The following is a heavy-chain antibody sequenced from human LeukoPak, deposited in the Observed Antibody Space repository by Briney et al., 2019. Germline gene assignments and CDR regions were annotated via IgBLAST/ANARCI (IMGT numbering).Heavy chain of an antibody. CDR2: IYYSGST. V-gene: IGHV4-31*03. D-gene: IGHD2-15*01. J-gene: IGHJ5*02. Sequence: SQTLSLTCTVSGGSISSGAYYWSWIRQHPGKGLEWIGYIYYSGSTYYNPSLKSRVTISVDTYKNQFSLKLSSVTAADRAVYYCARLNCSGGSCYSVDHWGQGTLVTVSS. CDR1: GGSISSGAYY. CDR3: ARLNCSGGSCYSVDH.